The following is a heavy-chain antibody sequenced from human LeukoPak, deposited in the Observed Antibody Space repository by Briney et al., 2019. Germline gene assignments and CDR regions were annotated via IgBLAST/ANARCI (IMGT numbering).Heavy chain of an antibody. CDR1: GGSISSSSYY. J-gene: IGHJ6*03. CDR2: IYYSGST. V-gene: IGHV4-39*07. Sequence: SETLSLTCTVSGGSISSSSYYWGWLRQPPGKGLEWIGSIYYSGSTYYNPSPKSRSNISVDTSKNQFSLKLSSVTAADTAVYYCARDVQGATMVRGVIVSYYYMDVWGRGTTVTISS. D-gene: IGHD3-10*01. CDR3: ARDVQGATMVRGVIVSYYYMDV.